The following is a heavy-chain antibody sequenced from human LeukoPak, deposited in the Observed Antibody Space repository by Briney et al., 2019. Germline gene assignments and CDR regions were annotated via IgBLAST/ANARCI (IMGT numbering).Heavy chain of an antibody. CDR3: TREEGAWGYGSSGFDS. CDR2: MSYSGIN. CDR1: GVSIRSYC. J-gene: IGHJ4*02. V-gene: IGHV4-59*13. Sequence: SETLSLTCSVSGVSIRSYCLSWLRQTPGKGLEWIGFMSYSGINNYNLSLKRRVIISLDASRNQFSLRLNSVTAADTAIYYCTREEGAWGYGSSGFDSWGQGILVTVSS. D-gene: IGHD3-10*01.